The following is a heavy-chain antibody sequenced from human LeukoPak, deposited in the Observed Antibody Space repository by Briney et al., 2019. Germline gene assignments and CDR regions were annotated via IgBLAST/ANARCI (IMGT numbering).Heavy chain of an antibody. Sequence: PGGSLRLSCAASGFTFDDYTMHWVRQAPGKGLEWVSGISWNSGSIGYADSVKGRFTISRDNAKNSLYLQMNSLRAEDTALYYCAKEKIVRYYYDSSGYDYWGQGTLSPSPQ. V-gene: IGHV3-9*01. CDR1: GFTFDDYT. J-gene: IGHJ4*02. D-gene: IGHD3-22*01. CDR2: ISWNSGSI. CDR3: AKEKIVRYYYDSSGYDY.